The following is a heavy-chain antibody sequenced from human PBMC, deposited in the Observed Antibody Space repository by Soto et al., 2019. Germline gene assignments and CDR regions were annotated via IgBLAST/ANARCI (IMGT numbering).Heavy chain of an antibody. CDR2: IYHSGST. CDR1: GGSISSSNW. J-gene: IGHJ6*02. CDR3: ARDRFHHWNDLWFTSDYYYYGMDV. V-gene: IGHV4-4*02. D-gene: IGHD1-1*01. Sequence: TSETLSLTCAVSGGSISSSNWWSWVRQPPGKGLEWIGEIYHSGSTNYNPSLKSRVTISVDKSKNQFSLKLSSVTAADTAVYYCARDRFHHWNDLWFTSDYYYYGMDVWGQGTTVTVSS.